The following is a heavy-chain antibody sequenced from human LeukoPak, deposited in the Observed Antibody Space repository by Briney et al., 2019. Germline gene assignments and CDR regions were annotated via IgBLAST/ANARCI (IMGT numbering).Heavy chain of an antibody. CDR3: ARRRLGYYFDY. Sequence: SETLSLTCAVYGGSFSGYYWSWIRQPPGKGLEWIGEINPRGSTNYNPSLKSRVTLSVDTSKNQFSLTLNSVTAADTAVYYCARRRLGYYFDYWGQGTLVTVSS. CDR1: GGSFSGYY. D-gene: IGHD5-24*01. CDR2: INPRGST. V-gene: IGHV4-34*01. J-gene: IGHJ4*02.